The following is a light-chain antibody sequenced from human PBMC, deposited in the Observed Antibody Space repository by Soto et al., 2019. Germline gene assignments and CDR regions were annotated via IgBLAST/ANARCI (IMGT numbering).Light chain of an antibody. CDR3: QQYNSYPRT. Sequence: DIQMTQSPSTLYASVGDRVTITCRASQSISSWLAWYQQKPGKAPNLLIYKASSLESGVPSRFSGSGSGTEFTLTISSLQPDDFATYHCQQYNSYPRTFGQGTKVEIK. CDR2: KAS. J-gene: IGKJ1*01. V-gene: IGKV1-5*03. CDR1: QSISSW.